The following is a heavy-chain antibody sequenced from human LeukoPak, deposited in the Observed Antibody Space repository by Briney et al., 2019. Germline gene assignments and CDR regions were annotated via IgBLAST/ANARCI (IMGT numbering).Heavy chain of an antibody. Sequence: PGGTLRLSCAASGFTFSTYGMSWVRQAPGKGLEWVSGISGSGGSTYYADSVKGRFTISRDNSKNTLYLQMNSLRAEDTAVYYCVKSGSSRMDVWGKGTTVTISS. CDR2: ISGSGGST. CDR1: GFTFSTYG. D-gene: IGHD6-19*01. V-gene: IGHV3-23*01. J-gene: IGHJ6*04. CDR3: VKSGSSRMDV.